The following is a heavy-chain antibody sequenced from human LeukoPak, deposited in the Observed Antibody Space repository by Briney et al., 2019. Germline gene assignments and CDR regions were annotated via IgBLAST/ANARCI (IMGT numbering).Heavy chain of an antibody. D-gene: IGHD1-1*01. Sequence: GGSLRLSCAASGFTFSTFAMSWVRQAPGKGLEWVSALSGSGDSSYYADSVRGRFTISRDNSKNTLYLQMNSLRAEDTAVYYCAKERTSEGYFDYWGQGTLVTVSS. CDR2: LSGSGDSS. CDR1: GFTFSTFA. J-gene: IGHJ4*02. V-gene: IGHV3-23*01. CDR3: AKERTSEGYFDY.